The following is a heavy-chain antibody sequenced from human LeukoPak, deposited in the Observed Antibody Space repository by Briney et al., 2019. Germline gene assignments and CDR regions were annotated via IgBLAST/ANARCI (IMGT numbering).Heavy chain of an antibody. Sequence: ASVKVSCKASGYTFTDYYMHWVRQAPGQGLEWMGWINPNSGGTNYAQKFQGRVTMTRDTSISTAYMELSRLRSDDTAVYYCAKECIAVAGSHYYYYYGMDVWGQGTTVTVSS. D-gene: IGHD6-19*01. V-gene: IGHV1-2*02. CDR1: GYTFTDYY. CDR2: INPNSGGT. J-gene: IGHJ6*02. CDR3: AKECIAVAGSHYYYYYGMDV.